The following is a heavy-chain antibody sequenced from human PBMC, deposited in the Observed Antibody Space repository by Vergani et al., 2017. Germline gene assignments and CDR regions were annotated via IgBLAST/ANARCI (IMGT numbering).Heavy chain of an antibody. Sequence: EVQLVESGGGLVQPGRSLRLSCAASGFTFDDYAMHWVRQAPGKGLEWVSGISWNSGSIGYADSVKGRFTISRDNAKNSLYLQMNSLRAEDTALYYCAKDLGIAVAGDDYWGQGTLVTVSS. J-gene: IGHJ4*02. V-gene: IGHV3-9*01. CDR2: ISWNSGSI. CDR1: GFTFDDYA. CDR3: AKDLGIAVAGDDY. D-gene: IGHD6-19*01.